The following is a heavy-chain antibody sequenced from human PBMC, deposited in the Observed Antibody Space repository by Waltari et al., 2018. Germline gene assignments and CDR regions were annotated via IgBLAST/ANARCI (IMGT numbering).Heavy chain of an antibody. CDR3: AREKDIVVVVAAFFSMDV. Sequence: VQLVQSGAEVKKPGASVKVSCKASGYTFTGYYMHWVRQAPGQGLEWMGWINPNSGGTNYAQKLQGRVTMTRDTSISTAYMELSRLRSDDTAVYYCAREKDIVVVVAAFFSMDVWGQGTTVTVS. J-gene: IGHJ6*02. V-gene: IGHV1-2*02. CDR2: INPNSGGT. CDR1: GYTFTGYY. D-gene: IGHD2-15*01.